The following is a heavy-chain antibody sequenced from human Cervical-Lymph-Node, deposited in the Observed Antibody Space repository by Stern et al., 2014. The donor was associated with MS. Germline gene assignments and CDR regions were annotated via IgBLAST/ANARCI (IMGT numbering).Heavy chain of an antibody. CDR2: IYYSGST. Sequence: QVQLVQSGPGLVKPSQTLSLTCTVSGGSISSGGYYWSWIRQHPGKGLEWIGYIYYSGSTYYNPPLKSRVTISVDTSKNQFSLKLSSVTAADTAVYYCARGGYSSGWYGSAFDIWGQGTMVTVSS. V-gene: IGHV4-31*03. CDR1: GGSISSGGYY. CDR3: ARGGYSSGWYGSAFDI. D-gene: IGHD6-19*01. J-gene: IGHJ3*02.